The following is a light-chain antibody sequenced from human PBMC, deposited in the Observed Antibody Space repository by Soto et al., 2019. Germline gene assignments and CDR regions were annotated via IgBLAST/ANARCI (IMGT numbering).Light chain of an antibody. CDR3: SSYTSSSTHV. CDR2: DVS. J-gene: IGLJ1*01. Sequence: QSALTQPASVSGSPGQSITISCTGSSSDVGAYNFVSWYQQHPGKVPRLMIFDVSSRPSGVSDRFSGSKSGNTASLTISGIQAEDEGDYYCSSYTSSSTHVFGRGTKVTVL. CDR1: SSDVGAYNF. V-gene: IGLV2-14*03.